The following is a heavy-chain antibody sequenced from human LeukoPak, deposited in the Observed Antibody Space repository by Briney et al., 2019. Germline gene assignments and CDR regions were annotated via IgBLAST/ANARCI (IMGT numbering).Heavy chain of an antibody. J-gene: IGHJ4*02. CDR1: GFTFSSYE. CDR2: ISSSSSTI. Sequence: GGSLRLSCAASGFTFSSYEMNWVRQAPGKGLEWVSYISSSSSTIYYADSVKGRFTISRDNAKNSLYLQMNSLRAEDTAVYYCARDWATPDYWGQGTLVTVSS. V-gene: IGHV3-48*01. D-gene: IGHD5-12*01. CDR3: ARDWATPDY.